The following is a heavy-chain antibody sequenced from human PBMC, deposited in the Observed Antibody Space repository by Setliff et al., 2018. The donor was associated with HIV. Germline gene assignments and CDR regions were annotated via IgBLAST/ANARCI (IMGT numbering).Heavy chain of an antibody. Sequence: LPETLSLTCTVSGGSISSSTYYWGWIRQPPGKGLEWIGTIYYSGSTYYNPSLKSRLTISVDTSKNQFSLKLSSVTAADTAVYYCARRDGYSYGFYFDYWGQGTLVTVSS. CDR2: IYYSGST. CDR1: GGSISSSTYY. CDR3: ARRDGYSYGFYFDY. J-gene: IGHJ4*02. V-gene: IGHV4-39*01. D-gene: IGHD5-18*01.